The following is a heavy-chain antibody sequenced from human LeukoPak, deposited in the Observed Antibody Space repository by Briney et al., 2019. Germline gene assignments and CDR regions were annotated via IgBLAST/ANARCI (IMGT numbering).Heavy chain of an antibody. V-gene: IGHV1-2*06. D-gene: IGHD1-26*01. CDR1: GYTFTGYY. Sequence: ASVKVSCKASGYTFTGYYIHWVRQAPGQGLEWMGRINPNSGGTNSAQKFQGRVTMTTDTSITTAYMEVSRLNSDDTAVYYCVREITRATTYFDYWGQGTLVTVSS. CDR3: VREITRATTYFDY. J-gene: IGHJ4*02. CDR2: INPNSGGT.